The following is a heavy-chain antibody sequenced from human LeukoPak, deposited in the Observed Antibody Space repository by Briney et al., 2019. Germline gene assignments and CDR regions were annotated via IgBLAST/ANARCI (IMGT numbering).Heavy chain of an antibody. D-gene: IGHD6-6*01. J-gene: IGHJ4*02. CDR1: GFTFSSYS. V-gene: IGHV3-21*01. CDR3: ARDLEYSSSTPPGY. Sequence: GGSLRLSCAASGFTFSSYSMNWVRQARGKGLEWVSSISSSSSYIYYADSVKGRFTISRDNAKNSLYLQMNSLRAEDTAVYYCARDLEYSSSTPPGYWGQGPLVPVSS. CDR2: ISSSSSYI.